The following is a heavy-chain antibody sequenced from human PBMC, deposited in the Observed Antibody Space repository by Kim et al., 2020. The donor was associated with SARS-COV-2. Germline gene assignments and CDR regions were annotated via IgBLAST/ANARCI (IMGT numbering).Heavy chain of an antibody. CDR3: ARGGGSGSYYMGTFDY. D-gene: IGHD3-10*01. J-gene: IGHJ4*02. CDR2: IYHSGST. CDR1: GGSISSSNW. Sequence: SETLSLTCAVSGGSISSSNWWSWVRQHPGKGLEWIGEIYHSGSTNYNPSLKSRVTISVDKSKNQFSLKLSSVTAADTAVYYCARGGGSGSYYMGTFDYWGQGTLVTVSS. V-gene: IGHV4-4*02.